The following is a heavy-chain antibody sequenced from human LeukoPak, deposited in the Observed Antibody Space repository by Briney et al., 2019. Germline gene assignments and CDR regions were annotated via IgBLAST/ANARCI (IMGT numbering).Heavy chain of an antibody. Sequence: GGSLRLSCAASGFTFSYYSMIWVRQAPGKGLEWVSSISSSSTYIYYADSVKGRFTISSDNAKNSLYLQMNSLRPEDTAVYYCARDFPRDNDAFDIWGQGTMVTVSS. V-gene: IGHV3-21*01. J-gene: IGHJ3*02. CDR3: ARDFPRDNDAFDI. CDR2: ISSSSTYI. CDR1: GFTFSYYS.